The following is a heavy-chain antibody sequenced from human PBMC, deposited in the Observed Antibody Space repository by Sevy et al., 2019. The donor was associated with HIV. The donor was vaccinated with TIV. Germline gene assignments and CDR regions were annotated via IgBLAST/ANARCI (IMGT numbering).Heavy chain of an antibody. CDR3: AKEPYDFWISDYMDV. V-gene: IGHV3-23*01. J-gene: IGHJ6*03. Sequence: GGSLRLSCAASGFTFSSYAMSWVRQAPGKGLEWVSAISGSGGRTYYADSVKGRFTISRDNSKNTLYLQMNSLRAEDTAVYYCAKEPYDFWISDYMDVWGKGTTVTVSS. CDR2: ISGSGGRT. D-gene: IGHD3-3*01. CDR1: GFTFSSYA.